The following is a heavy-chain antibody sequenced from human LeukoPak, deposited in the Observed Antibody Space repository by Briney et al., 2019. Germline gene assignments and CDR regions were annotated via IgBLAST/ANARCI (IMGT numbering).Heavy chain of an antibody. CDR1: GGTFSSYA. D-gene: IGHD5-18*01. V-gene: IGHV1-69*05. CDR3: AREAGGEYSYGSDY. J-gene: IGHJ4*02. Sequence: SVKVSCKASGGTFSSYAISWVRQAPGQGLEWMGGIIPIFGTANYAQKLQGRVTMTTDTSTSTAYMELRSLRSDDTAVYYCAREAGGEYSYGSDYWGQGTLVTVSS. CDR2: IIPIFGTA.